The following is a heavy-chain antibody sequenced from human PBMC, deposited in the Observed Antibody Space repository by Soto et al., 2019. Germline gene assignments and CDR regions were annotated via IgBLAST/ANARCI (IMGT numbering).Heavy chain of an antibody. V-gene: IGHV3-30*18. CDR3: AKDIAEDWDLLSPGFYYGMDV. CDR2: LSYDGRNT. CDR1: GFTFSGYG. J-gene: IGHJ6*02. Sequence: QVQLVESGGGVVQPGKSLRLSCAASGFTFSGYGMHWVRQAPGKGLEWVAILSYDGRNTFYADSVKGRFTISRDNSKNTLFLQMNSLRAEDTAVYYCAKDIAEDWDLLSPGFYYGMDVWGQGTTVTVSS. D-gene: IGHD1-26*01.